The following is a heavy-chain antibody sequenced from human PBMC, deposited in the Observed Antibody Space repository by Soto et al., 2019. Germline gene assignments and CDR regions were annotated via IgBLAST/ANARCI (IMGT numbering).Heavy chain of an antibody. V-gene: IGHV3-30*01. CDR2: ISSDGKNT. D-gene: IGHD2-21*01. CDR1: GFTFSDYA. CDR3: ARVHCTTELCSGLYFYYALDV. J-gene: IGHJ6*02. Sequence: QVQLVESGGGVVQPGRSLRLSCAASGFTFSDYAMHWVRQPPGKGLEWVAIISSDGKNTYYGDSMKGRFTISRDDSTSTLSLQMNGLRPEDPAVYFCARVHCTTELCSGLYFYYALDVWGQGTTVTVSS.